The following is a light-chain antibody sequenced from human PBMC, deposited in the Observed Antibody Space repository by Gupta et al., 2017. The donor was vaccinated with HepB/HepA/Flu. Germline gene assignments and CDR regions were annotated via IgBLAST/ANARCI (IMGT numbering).Light chain of an antibody. J-gene: IGLJ1*01. CDR2: KNY. CDR3: VGWDGSLSGYV. V-gene: IGLV1-47*01. CDR1: SSNIGNDN. Sequence: QSVLIQPPSASGTSGQRVTISCSGSSSNIGNDNVYWYQQLPETAPKLLIYKNYQRPSGVSDRFSGSKSGTSASLAISGLRSEDEADYYCVGWDGSLSGYVFGTGTKVTVL.